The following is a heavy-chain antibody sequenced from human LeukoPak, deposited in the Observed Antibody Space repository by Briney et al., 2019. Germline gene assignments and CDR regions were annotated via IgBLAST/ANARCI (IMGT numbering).Heavy chain of an antibody. J-gene: IGHJ6*04. D-gene: IGHD2-15*01. CDR1: GGSISSGGYY. CDR3: ARLGCSGGSCYDYYYYGMDV. V-gene: IGHV4-31*03. CDR2: IYYSGST. Sequence: SETLSLTCTVSGGSISSGGYYWSWIRQHPGKGLEWIGYIYYSGSTYYNPSLKSRVTISVDTSKNQFSLKLSSVTAADTAVYYCARLGCSGGSCYDYYYYGMDVWGKGTTVTVSS.